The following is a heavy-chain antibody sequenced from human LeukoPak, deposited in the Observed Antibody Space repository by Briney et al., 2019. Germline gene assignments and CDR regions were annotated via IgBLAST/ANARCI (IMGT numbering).Heavy chain of an antibody. D-gene: IGHD4-23*01. J-gene: IGHJ4*02. CDR3: ARADTVVINYFDY. V-gene: IGHV4-31*03. CDR2: IYYSGST. CDR1: GGSISSSSYY. Sequence: PSETLSLTCTVSGGSISSSSYYWGWIRQPPGKGLEWIGYIYYSGSTYYNPSLKSRVTISVDTSKNQFSLKLSSVTAADTAVYYCARADTVVINYFDYWGQGTLVTVSS.